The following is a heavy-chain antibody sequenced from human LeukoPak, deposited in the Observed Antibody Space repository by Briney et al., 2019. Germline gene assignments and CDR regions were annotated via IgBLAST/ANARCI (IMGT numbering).Heavy chain of an antibody. V-gene: IGHV1-2*02. J-gene: IGHJ6*04. CDR3: ARESQEGYYYDNSGMDV. CDR2: INSNSGGT. Sequence: ASVKVSCKASGYTFTGYYIHWVRQAPEQGLEWMGWINSNSGGTNYAQKFQGRVTMTRDTSISTAYMELSRLRSDDTAVYYCARESQEGYYYDNSGMDVWGKGTTVTVSS. D-gene: IGHD3-22*01. CDR1: GYTFTGYY.